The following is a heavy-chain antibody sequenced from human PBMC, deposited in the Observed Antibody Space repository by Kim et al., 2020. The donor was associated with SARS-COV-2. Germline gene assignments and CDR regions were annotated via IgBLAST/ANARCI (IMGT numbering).Heavy chain of an antibody. J-gene: IGHJ4*02. V-gene: IGHV4-39*01. CDR3: ARTRYPPYSSSWNYFDC. CDR1: GGSISSSSYY. D-gene: IGHD6-13*01. CDR2: IYYSGST. Sequence: SETLSLTCTVSGGSISSSSYYWGWIRQPPGKGLEWIGSIYYSGSTYYNPSLKSRVTISVDTSKNQFSLKLSSVTAADTAVYYCARTRYPPYSSSWNYFDCWGQGSLVTVSS.